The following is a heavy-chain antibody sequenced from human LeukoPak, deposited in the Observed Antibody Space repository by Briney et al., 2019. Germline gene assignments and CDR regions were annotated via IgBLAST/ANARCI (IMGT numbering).Heavy chain of an antibody. V-gene: IGHV3-7*03. CDR1: GFTFRSHY. Sequence: GGSLRLSCVASGFTFRSHYMSWVRQAPGRGLEWVANVDQDGGERNYVDSVRGRFTITRDNAENSLYLQMNRLRVDDTAVYYCARDPSYGGNWGQGTPVTVSS. CDR3: ARDPSYGGN. CDR2: VDQDGGER. D-gene: IGHD4-23*01. J-gene: IGHJ4*02.